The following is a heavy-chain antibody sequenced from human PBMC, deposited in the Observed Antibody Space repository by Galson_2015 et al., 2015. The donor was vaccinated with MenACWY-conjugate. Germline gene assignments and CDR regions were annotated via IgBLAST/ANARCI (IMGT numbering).Heavy chain of an antibody. CDR3: ATTDSSPGDYYYMDV. CDR1: GFTFSSYA. J-gene: IGHJ6*03. D-gene: IGHD6-6*01. V-gene: IGHV3-23*01. Sequence: SLRLSCAASGFTFSSYAMSWVRQAPGQGLEWVSAIRGSGGNTYYADSVKGRFTISRDNSKNTLYLQINSRRAEDTAVYYCATTDSSPGDYYYMDVWGRGTAVTVSS. CDR2: IRGSGGNT.